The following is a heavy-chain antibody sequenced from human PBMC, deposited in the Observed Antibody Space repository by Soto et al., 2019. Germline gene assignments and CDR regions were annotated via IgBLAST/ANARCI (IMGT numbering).Heavy chain of an antibody. D-gene: IGHD6-19*01. CDR3: ARRSEWLVRYYYYGMDV. J-gene: IGHJ6*02. V-gene: IGHV5-51*01. Sequence: PGESLKISCKCSGYSFTSYWIGLVRQMPGKGLEWMGIIYPGDSDTRYSPSFQGQVTISADKSISTAYLQWSSLKASDTAMYYCARRSEWLVRYYYYGMDVWGQGTTVTVSS. CDR2: IYPGDSDT. CDR1: GYSFTSYW.